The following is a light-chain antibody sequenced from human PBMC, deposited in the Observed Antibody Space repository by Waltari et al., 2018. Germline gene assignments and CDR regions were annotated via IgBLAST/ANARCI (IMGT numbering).Light chain of an antibody. CDR1: QSVGRF. Sequence: ELVLTQSPGTLSLSPGERATLACRASQSVGRFLAWYQQKPGQAPRLLIYQASNGATGIPDRFSGSGSGTDFSLTISRLEPEDFAVYYCQNHERLPATFGQGTKVEI. J-gene: IGKJ1*01. CDR3: QNHERLPAT. CDR2: QAS. V-gene: IGKV3-20*01.